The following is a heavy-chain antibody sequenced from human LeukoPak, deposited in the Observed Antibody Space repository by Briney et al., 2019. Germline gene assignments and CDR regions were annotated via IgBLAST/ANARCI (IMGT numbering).Heavy chain of an antibody. CDR2: IKGDGSHT. CDR3: VRDWDHFDFDS. Sequence: GGSLRLSCAASGFTFSSYWMPWVRQAPGKGLVWVSRIKGDGSHTIYADSVKGRFTISRDNAKNTLYLQMKSLRVEDTAVYYCVRDWDHFDFDSWGQGTLVTVST. D-gene: IGHD3-9*01. CDR1: GFTFSSYW. V-gene: IGHV3-74*01. J-gene: IGHJ5*01.